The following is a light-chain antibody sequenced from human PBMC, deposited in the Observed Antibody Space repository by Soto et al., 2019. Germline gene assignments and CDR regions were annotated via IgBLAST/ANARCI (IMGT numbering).Light chain of an antibody. CDR3: SSYTTINTVVV. V-gene: IGLV2-14*03. Sequence: QSVLTQPASVSESPGQSITFSCTGTSSDIGAYNYVSWYQHHPGKAPKLLIYDVTDRPSGVSDRFSGSKSGTTASLTISGLQAEDEADYFCSSYTTINTVVVFGGGTKLTVL. CDR1: SSDIGAYNY. CDR2: DVT. J-gene: IGLJ3*02.